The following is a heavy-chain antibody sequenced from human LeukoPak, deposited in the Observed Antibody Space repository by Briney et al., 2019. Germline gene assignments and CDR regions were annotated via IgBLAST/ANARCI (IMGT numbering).Heavy chain of an antibody. CDR3: ARDYATAGYSWS. J-gene: IGHJ4*02. Sequence: SETLSLTCNVSGGSISTYYWTWIRQPPGKGLEWIGYIYYDGTTNYNPSLKSPLTMSVDTSNNQFSLRLTSMTAADTAVYYCARDYATAGYSWSWGQGTLVTVSS. V-gene: IGHV4-59*01. D-gene: IGHD3-9*01. CDR2: IYYDGTT. CDR1: GGSISTYY.